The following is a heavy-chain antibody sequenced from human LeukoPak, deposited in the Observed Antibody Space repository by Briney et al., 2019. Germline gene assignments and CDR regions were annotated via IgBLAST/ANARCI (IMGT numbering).Heavy chain of an antibody. D-gene: IGHD5-24*01. Sequence: ASVKVSCKASGYTFTSYGISWVRQAPGQGLEWMGWISAYNGDTNYAQKLQGRVTMTTDTSTSTAYMELRSLRSDDTAVYYCARDNSVRDEAWWFNPWGQGTLVTVSS. CDR2: ISAYNGDT. V-gene: IGHV1-18*01. J-gene: IGHJ5*02. CDR3: ARDNSVRDEAWWFNP. CDR1: GYTFTSYG.